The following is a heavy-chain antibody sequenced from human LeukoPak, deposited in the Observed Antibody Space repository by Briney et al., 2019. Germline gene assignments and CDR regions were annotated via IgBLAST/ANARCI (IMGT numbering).Heavy chain of an antibody. D-gene: IGHD6-6*01. V-gene: IGHV1-69*05. CDR1: GGTFSSYA. Sequence: ASVKVSCKASGGTFSSYAISWVRQAPGQGLEWMGGIIPIFGTANYAQKVQGRVTMTTDTSTSTAYMELRSLRSDDTAVYYCARDGIAARTSGMDVWGQGTTVTVSS. J-gene: IGHJ6*02. CDR2: IIPIFGTA. CDR3: ARDGIAARTSGMDV.